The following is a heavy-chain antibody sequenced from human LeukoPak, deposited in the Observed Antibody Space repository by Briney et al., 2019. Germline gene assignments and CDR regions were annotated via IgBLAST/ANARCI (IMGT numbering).Heavy chain of an antibody. CDR2: IYYSGST. J-gene: IGHJ4*02. Sequence: PSETLSLTCSVSGDSLSPFYWSWIRQPPGKGLEWIRYIYYSGSTNYNPSLKSRVTIAVDTSKNQFSLKLSSVTAADTAVYYCARGGIAAAALVHLDYWGQGTLVTVSS. CDR3: ARGGIAAAALVHLDY. CDR1: GDSLSPFY. V-gene: IGHV4-59*01. D-gene: IGHD6-13*01.